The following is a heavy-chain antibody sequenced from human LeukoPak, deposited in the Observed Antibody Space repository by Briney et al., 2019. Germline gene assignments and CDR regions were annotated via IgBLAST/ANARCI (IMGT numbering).Heavy chain of an antibody. J-gene: IGHJ4*02. D-gene: IGHD6-13*01. CDR1: GITFSGSA. CDR2: IRSQANRYAT. CDR3: TRLYSSSRIDYFDY. Sequence: GGPLRLSGAASGITFSGSAMHWVRQASRKGVEWVGRIRSQANRYATAYAASVKGRFTISRDDSKNTAYLQMNSLKPEDTAVYYCTRLYSSSRIDYFDYWGQGTLVTVSS. V-gene: IGHV3-73*01.